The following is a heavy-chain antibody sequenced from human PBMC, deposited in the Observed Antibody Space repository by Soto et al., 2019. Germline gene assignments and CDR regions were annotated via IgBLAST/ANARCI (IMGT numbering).Heavy chain of an antibody. CDR3: ARHQDTAMVYYLDY. V-gene: IGHV3-21*01. Sequence: GGSLRLSCAASGFTFSYYSLNWVRQAPGKGLEWVSSISGSSGYIYYADSVKGRFTISRDNAKNSLYLQMNSLRAEDTAVYYFARHQDTAMVYYLDYWGQGT. D-gene: IGHD5-18*01. CDR1: GFTFSYYS. J-gene: IGHJ4*02. CDR2: ISGSSGYI.